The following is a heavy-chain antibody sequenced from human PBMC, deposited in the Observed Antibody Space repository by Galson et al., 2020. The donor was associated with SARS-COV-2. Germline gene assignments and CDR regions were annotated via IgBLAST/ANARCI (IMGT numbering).Heavy chain of an antibody. D-gene: IGHD3-22*01. V-gene: IGHV4-38-2*02. CDR1: GYSVSTTNY. CDR2: VYPSGTT. J-gene: IGHJ2*01. CDR3: ARKGVNMIVLVTVPGWYFDL. Sequence: SENLSLTCTVSGYSVSTTNYWGWVRQPPGRGLEWIGSVYPSGTTYYNPSLKSRVTISVDTSKNQFSLRLDSVTAADTALYYCARKGVNMIVLVTVPGWYFDLWGRGTLVTVSS.